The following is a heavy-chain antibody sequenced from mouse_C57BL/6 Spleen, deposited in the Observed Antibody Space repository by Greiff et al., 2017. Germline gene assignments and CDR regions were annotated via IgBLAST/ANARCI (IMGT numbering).Heavy chain of an antibody. Sequence: EVKLVESGGGLVKPGGSLKLSCAASGFTFSDCGMHWVRQAPEKGLEWVAYISSGSSTIYYADTVKGRFTISRDNAKNTLFLQMTSLRSEDTAMYYCAKVYYGSSYWYFDVWGTGTTVTVSS. V-gene: IGHV5-17*01. J-gene: IGHJ1*03. CDR1: GFTFSDCG. D-gene: IGHD1-1*01. CDR2: ISSGSSTI. CDR3: AKVYYGSSYWYFDV.